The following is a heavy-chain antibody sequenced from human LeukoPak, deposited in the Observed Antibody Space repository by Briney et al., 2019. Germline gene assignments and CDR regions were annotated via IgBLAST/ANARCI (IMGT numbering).Heavy chain of an antibody. V-gene: IGHV3-23*01. CDR3: AKGPSPTTWYSSSWYYFDY. CDR2: ISGSGGST. J-gene: IGHJ4*02. Sequence: GGSLRLSCAASGFTFSSYAMGWVRQAPGKGLEWVSPISGSGGSTYYADSVKGRFTISRDNSKNTLYLQMNSLRAEDTAVYYCAKGPSPTTWYSSSWYYFDYWGQGTLVTVSS. CDR1: GFTFSSYA. D-gene: IGHD6-13*01.